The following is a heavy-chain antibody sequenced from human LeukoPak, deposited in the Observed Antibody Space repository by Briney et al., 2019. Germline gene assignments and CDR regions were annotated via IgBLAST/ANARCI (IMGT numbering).Heavy chain of an antibody. Sequence: GGSLRLSCAASGFTFSSYAMSWVRQAPGKGLEWVSAISGSGGSTYYADSVKGRFTISRDNSKNTLYLQMNSLRAEDTAVYYCAKVGYDILTGRHSDAFDIWGQGTMVTVSS. CDR3: AKVGYDILTGRHSDAFDI. V-gene: IGHV3-23*01. CDR1: GFTFSSYA. D-gene: IGHD3-9*01. J-gene: IGHJ3*02. CDR2: ISGSGGST.